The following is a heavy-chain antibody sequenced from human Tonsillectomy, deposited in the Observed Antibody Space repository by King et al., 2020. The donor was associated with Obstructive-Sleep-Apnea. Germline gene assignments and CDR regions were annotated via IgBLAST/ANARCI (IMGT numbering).Heavy chain of an antibody. D-gene: IGHD7-27*01. V-gene: IGHV1-46*03. CDR2: INPSGGGT. J-gene: IGHJ4*02. CDR3: GRDREANWATLDY. CDR1: GYTFTSYY. Sequence: QLVQSGAEVKKPGASVMVSCRASGYTFTSYYIHWVRQAPGQGLEWMGIINPSGGGTTYAQKFRGRVTLTRDTATTTVYMELTSLTSEDTAVYFCGRDREANWATLDYWGQGTLVTVSS.